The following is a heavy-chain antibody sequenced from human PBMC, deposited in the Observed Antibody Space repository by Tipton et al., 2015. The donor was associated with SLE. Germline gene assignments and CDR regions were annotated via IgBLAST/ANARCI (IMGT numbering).Heavy chain of an antibody. CDR1: GYSITSDNY. J-gene: IGHJ6*02. D-gene: IGHD4/OR15-4a*01. CDR2: IYHSGSI. V-gene: IGHV4-38-2*01. Sequence: TLSLTCVVSGYSITSDNYWDWIRQPPGKGLEWIGSIYHSGSIYYNPSFESRVTLSIDTSNNQFSLKLFSVTAAVTAVYYCVRQGGTMGPYHRIDFWGQGTTVTVSS. CDR3: VRQGGTMGPYHRIDF.